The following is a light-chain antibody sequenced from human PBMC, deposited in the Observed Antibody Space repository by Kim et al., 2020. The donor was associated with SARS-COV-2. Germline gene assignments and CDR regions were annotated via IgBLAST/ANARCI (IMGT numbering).Light chain of an antibody. Sequence: NFMLTQPHSVSESPGKTVTISCTRSSGSIASNYVQWYQQRPGTSPTTVIYEDNQRPSGVPDRFSGSIDRSSNSASLTISGLQTEDEADYYCQCYDRSDQVFGGGTQLTVL. J-gene: IGLJ3*02. CDR2: EDN. CDR3: QCYDRSDQV. V-gene: IGLV6-57*01. CDR1: SGSIASNY.